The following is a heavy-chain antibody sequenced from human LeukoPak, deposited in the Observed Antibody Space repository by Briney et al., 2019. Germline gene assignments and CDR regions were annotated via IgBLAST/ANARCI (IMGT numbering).Heavy chain of an antibody. CDR3: ARPHDFWSGLHFGY. J-gene: IGHJ4*02. CDR1: GGSISSSSYY. D-gene: IGHD3-3*01. CDR2: IYYSGST. V-gene: IGHV4-39*01. Sequence: KPSETLSLTCTVSGGSISSSSYYWGWIRQPPGKGLEWIGSIYYSGSTYYNPSLKSRVTISVDTSKNQFSLKLSSVTAADTAVYYCARPHDFWSGLHFGYWGQGTLVTVSS.